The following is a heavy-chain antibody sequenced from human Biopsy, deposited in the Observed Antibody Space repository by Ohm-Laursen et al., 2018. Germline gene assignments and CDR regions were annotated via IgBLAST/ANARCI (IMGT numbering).Heavy chain of an antibody. CDR3: ARVTLPLYLDY. V-gene: IGHV1-18*01. J-gene: IGHJ4*02. D-gene: IGHD5/OR15-5a*01. CDR1: GYFFSSYG. CDR2: ISGYNGNT. Sequence: ASVKVSCKASGYFFSSYGLNWVRQAPGQGLEWMGRISGYNGNTNYAQKFQGRVTMTADTSTSTVYMEVRGLRSDDTAVYYCARVTLPLYLDYWGQGTRVSVSS.